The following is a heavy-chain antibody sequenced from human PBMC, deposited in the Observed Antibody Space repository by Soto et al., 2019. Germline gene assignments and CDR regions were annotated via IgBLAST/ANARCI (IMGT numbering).Heavy chain of an antibody. CDR2: ISGSGGRI. CDR1: GFTFSSYA. D-gene: IGHD2-2*01. Sequence: VGPLRLSCAASGFTFSSYAMSWVRQAPGKGLEWVSVISGSGGRINYADSVKGRFTISRDNSKNTLYVQMNSLRGEDTAVYYCAKPNLYCSSTSCYDYWGQGTLVTVSS. J-gene: IGHJ4*02. V-gene: IGHV3-23*01. CDR3: AKPNLYCSSTSCYDY.